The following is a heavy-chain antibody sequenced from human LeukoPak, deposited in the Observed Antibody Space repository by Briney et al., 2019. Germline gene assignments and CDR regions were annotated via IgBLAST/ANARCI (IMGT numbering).Heavy chain of an antibody. D-gene: IGHD2-15*01. Sequence: GGSLRLSCAASGFTFSSYGMHWVRQAPGKGLEWVAVISYDGSNKYYADSVKGRFTISRDNSKNTLYLQMNSLRAGDTAVYYCAKEVYCSGGSCDDYYGMDVWGQGTTVTVSS. J-gene: IGHJ6*02. CDR2: ISYDGSNK. CDR3: AKEVYCSGGSCDDYYGMDV. V-gene: IGHV3-30*18. CDR1: GFTFSSYG.